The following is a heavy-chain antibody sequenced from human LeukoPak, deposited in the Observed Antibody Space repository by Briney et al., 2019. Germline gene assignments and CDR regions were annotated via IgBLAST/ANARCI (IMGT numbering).Heavy chain of an antibody. CDR3: ARERQARIAVAVGGFDY. D-gene: IGHD6-19*01. Sequence: ASVKVSCKASGYTSTSYGISWVRQARGQGLEWMGGIIPIFGTANYAQKFQGRVTITADESTSTAYMELSSLRSEDTAVYYCARERQARIAVAVGGFDYWGQGTLVTVSS. V-gene: IGHV1-69*13. CDR1: GYTSTSYG. CDR2: IIPIFGTA. J-gene: IGHJ4*02.